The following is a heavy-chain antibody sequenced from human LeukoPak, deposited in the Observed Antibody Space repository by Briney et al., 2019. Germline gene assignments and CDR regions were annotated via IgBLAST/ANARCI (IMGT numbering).Heavy chain of an antibody. Sequence: SETLSLTCTVSGGSISSYYWSWIRQPPGKGLEWIGYIYYSGSTNYNPSLKSRVTISVDTSKNQFSLKLSSVTAAGTAVYYCARHVGYYGSGSYYFDYWGQGTLVTVSS. CDR3: ARHVGYYGSGSYYFDY. CDR2: IYYSGST. CDR1: GGSISSYY. D-gene: IGHD3-10*01. J-gene: IGHJ4*02. V-gene: IGHV4-59*08.